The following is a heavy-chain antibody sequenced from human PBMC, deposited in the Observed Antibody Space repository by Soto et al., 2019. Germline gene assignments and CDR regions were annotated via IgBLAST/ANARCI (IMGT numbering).Heavy chain of an antibody. Sequence: GGSLRLSCAASGFTFSGFTFSTYGMNWVRQAPGKGLEWVAVISYDGSNTKYADSVKGRFTISRDNSMNTVYLQMNSLSAEDSALYYCAKDFLRYYYDITTSSGAFDIWGPGTIVTVSS. V-gene: IGHV3-30*18. CDR3: AKDFLRYYYDITTSSGAFDI. J-gene: IGHJ3*02. CDR2: ISYDGSNT. CDR1: GFTFSGFTFSTYG. D-gene: IGHD3-22*01.